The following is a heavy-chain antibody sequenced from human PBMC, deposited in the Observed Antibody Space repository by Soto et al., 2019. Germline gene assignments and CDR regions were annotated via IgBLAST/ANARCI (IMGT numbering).Heavy chain of an antibody. CDR2: INAGNGNT. CDR1: GYTFTSYA. V-gene: IGHV1-3*01. Sequence: QVQLVQSGAEVKKPGASVKVSCKASGYTFTSYAMHWVRQAPGQRLEWMGWINAGNGNTKYSQKFQGRVTITRDTSASTAHMELSSLRSEDTAVYYCAGTDYYDLDYWGQETLLTVSS. J-gene: IGHJ4*02. D-gene: IGHD3-22*01. CDR3: AGTDYYDLDY.